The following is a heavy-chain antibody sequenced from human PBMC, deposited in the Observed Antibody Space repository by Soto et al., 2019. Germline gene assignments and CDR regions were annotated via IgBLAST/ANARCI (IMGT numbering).Heavy chain of an antibody. CDR2: ISYDGSNK. V-gene: IGHV3-30*18. D-gene: IGHD6-6*01. J-gene: IGHJ4*02. CDR3: AKDARGAARPPHGLDY. Sequence: GGSLRLSCAASGFTFSSYGMHWVRQAPGKGLEWVAVISYDGSNKYYADSVKGRFTISRDNSKNTLYLQMNSLRAEDTAVYYCAKDARGAARPPHGLDYWGQGTLVTVSS. CDR1: GFTFSSYG.